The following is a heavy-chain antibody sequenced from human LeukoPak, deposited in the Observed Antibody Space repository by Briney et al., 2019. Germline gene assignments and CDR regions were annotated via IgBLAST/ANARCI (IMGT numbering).Heavy chain of an antibody. V-gene: IGHV1-2*02. J-gene: IGHJ4*02. D-gene: IGHD3/OR15-3a*01. CDR1: GYTFTGYY. Sequence: ASVKVSCKASGYTFTGYYMHWVRQAPGQGLEWMGWINPNSGGTNYAQKFQGRVTMTRDTSISTAYMELSRLRSDDTAVYYRARLDWKVTDGVDYWGQGTLVTVSS. CDR3: ARLDWKVTDGVDY. CDR2: INPNSGGT.